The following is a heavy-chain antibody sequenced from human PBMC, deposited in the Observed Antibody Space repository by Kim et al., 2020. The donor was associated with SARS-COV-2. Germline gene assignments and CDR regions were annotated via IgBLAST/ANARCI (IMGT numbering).Heavy chain of an antibody. D-gene: IGHD1-1*01. CDR1: GFIFSNYA. J-gene: IGHJ5*02. Sequence: GGSLRLSCAASGFIFSNYAMHWVRQAPGRGLEWVALISYDGRNERYAGSVKGRFTISRDNSKNTLSLQMNSLRADDAAVYYCAREWTLGTGNYFDPWGQGTLVIVSS. V-gene: IGHV3-33*01. CDR3: AREWTLGTGNYFDP. CDR2: ISYDGRNE.